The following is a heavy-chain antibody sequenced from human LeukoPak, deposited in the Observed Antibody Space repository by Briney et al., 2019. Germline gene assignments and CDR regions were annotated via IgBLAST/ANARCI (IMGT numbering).Heavy chain of an antibody. J-gene: IGHJ4*02. D-gene: IGHD3-9*01. CDR3: ASRPHILTGYYGGDFDY. CDR1: GGSFSGYY. Sequence: SETLSLTCAVYGGSFSGYYWSWIRQPPGKGLEWIGEINHSGSTNYNPSLKSRVTISVDTSKNQFSLKLSSVTAADTAVYYCASRPHILTGYYGGDFDYWGQGTLVTVSS. V-gene: IGHV4-34*01. CDR2: INHSGST.